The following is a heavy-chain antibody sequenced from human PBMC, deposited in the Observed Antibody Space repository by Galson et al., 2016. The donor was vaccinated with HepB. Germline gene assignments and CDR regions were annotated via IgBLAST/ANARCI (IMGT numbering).Heavy chain of an antibody. CDR1: GFTFSSYG. J-gene: IGHJ4*02. Sequence: SLRLSCAASGFTFSSYGMHWVRQAPGKGLEWVAVISYDGSNKYYADSVKGRFTISRDNSMNTLYLQMNSLRAEDTAVYYCATYSRGLAPCGGDCNPVDYWGQGTLVTVSS. CDR3: ATYSRGLAPCGGDCNPVDY. V-gene: IGHV3-30*03. D-gene: IGHD2-21*02. CDR2: ISYDGSNK.